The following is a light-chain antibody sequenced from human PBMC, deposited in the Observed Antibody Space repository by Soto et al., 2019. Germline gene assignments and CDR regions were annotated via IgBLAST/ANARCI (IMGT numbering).Light chain of an antibody. CDR3: QQRSNWTGT. V-gene: IGKV3-11*01. J-gene: IGKJ1*01. CDR2: DAS. Sequence: EIVLTHSPATLSLSPLERATLSCRASQSVSSSLAWYQQKPGQAPRLLIYDASNRATGIPVTFSGSGSGTDFTLKIRSLEPEDFAVYYCQQRSNWTGTFGQGTXVDIK. CDR1: QSVSSS.